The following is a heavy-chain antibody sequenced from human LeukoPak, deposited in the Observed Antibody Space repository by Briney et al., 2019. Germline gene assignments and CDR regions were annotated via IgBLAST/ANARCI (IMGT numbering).Heavy chain of an antibody. V-gene: IGHV1-2*02. J-gene: IGHJ3*02. CDR3: ARVSGIQLWNDAFDI. CDR2: INPNSGGT. Sequence: GASEKVSCKASGYTFTGYYMHWVRQAPGQGLEWMGWINPNSGGTNYAQKFQGRVTMTRDTSISTAYMELSRLRSDDTAVYYCARVSGIQLWNDAFDIWGQGTMVTVSS. CDR1: GYTFTGYY. D-gene: IGHD5-18*01.